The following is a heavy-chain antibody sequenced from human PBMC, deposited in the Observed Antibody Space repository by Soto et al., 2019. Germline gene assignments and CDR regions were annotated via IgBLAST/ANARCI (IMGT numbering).Heavy chain of an antibody. CDR1: GYTFTSYG. V-gene: IGHV1-18*01. Sequence: QVPLVQSGAEVKKPGASVKVSCKASGYTFTSYGISWVRQAPGQGLEWMGWISAYNGNTNYAQKLQGRVTMTTDTSTSTAYMELRSLRSDDTAVYYCARALRYFDWSDNWFDPWGQGTLVTVSS. D-gene: IGHD3-9*01. J-gene: IGHJ5*02. CDR2: ISAYNGNT. CDR3: ARALRYFDWSDNWFDP.